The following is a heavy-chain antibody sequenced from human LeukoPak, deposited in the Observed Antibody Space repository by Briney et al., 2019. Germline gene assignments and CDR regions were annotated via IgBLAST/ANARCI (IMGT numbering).Heavy chain of an antibody. V-gene: IGHV1-69*05. CDR3: ARGRDGYKLGPRVPDAFDI. CDR1: GGTFSSYA. D-gene: IGHD5-24*01. CDR2: IIPIFGTA. J-gene: IGHJ3*02. Sequence: SVKVSCKASGGTFSSYAISWVRQAPGQGLEWMGGIIPIFGTANYAQKVQGRVTITTDESTSTAYMELSSLRSEDTAVYYCARGRDGYKLGPRVPDAFDIWGQGTMVTVSS.